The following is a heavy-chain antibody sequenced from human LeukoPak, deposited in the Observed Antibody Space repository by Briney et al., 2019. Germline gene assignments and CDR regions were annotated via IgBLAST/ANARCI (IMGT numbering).Heavy chain of an antibody. CDR3: ARGRKEGFLEWLLFKYYFDY. CDR1: GYTFTSYD. Sequence: GASVKVSCKASGYTFTSYDINWVRQATGQGLEWMGWMNPNSGNTGYAQKFQGRVTMTRNTSISTAYMELSSLRSEDTAVYYCARGRKEGFLEWLLFKYYFDYRGQGTLVTVSS. V-gene: IGHV1-8*01. J-gene: IGHJ4*02. D-gene: IGHD3-3*01. CDR2: MNPNSGNT.